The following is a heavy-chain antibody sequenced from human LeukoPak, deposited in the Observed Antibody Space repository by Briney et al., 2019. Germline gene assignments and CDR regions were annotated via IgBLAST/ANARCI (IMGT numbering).Heavy chain of an antibody. J-gene: IGHJ4*02. Sequence: PGGSLRPSCVGSGFTFSKFAMSWVRQAPGKGLEWVSVISGSGGTTYYAGSVKGRFTISRDTSKNTVYLQMNSLRADDTAVYYCAKDLDYYGSGSIPDFWGQGTLVAVSS. CDR3: AKDLDYYGSGSIPDF. CDR1: GFTFSKFA. V-gene: IGHV3-23*01. D-gene: IGHD3-10*01. CDR2: ISGSGGTT.